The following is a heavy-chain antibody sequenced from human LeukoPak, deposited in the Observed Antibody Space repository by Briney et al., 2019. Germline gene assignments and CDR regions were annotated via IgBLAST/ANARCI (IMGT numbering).Heavy chain of an antibody. CDR1: GGSISNYY. V-gene: IGHV4-59*01. CDR3: ARDVLYGDYPIFDY. J-gene: IGHJ4*02. Sequence: SETLSLTCTVSGGSISNYYWSWIRQPPGKGLEWIGYIYYTGSTNYNPSLKSRVTISVDTSKNHFSLKLNSVTAADTAVYYCARDVLYGDYPIFDYWGQGTLVTVSS. CDR2: IYYTGST. D-gene: IGHD4-17*01.